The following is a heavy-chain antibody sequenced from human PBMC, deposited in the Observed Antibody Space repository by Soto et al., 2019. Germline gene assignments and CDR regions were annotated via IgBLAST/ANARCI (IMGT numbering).Heavy chain of an antibody. Sequence: GGSLRLSCAASGFTFSSYWMHWVRQAPGKGLVWVSRINSDGSSTSYAESVKGRFTISRDNAKNTLYLQMNSLRAEDTAVYYFARDLYPYYVDFWSGYYPTDYWGQGTLVTVSS. CDR2: INSDGSST. D-gene: IGHD3-3*01. CDR3: ARDLYPYYVDFWSGYYPTDY. CDR1: GFTFSSYW. J-gene: IGHJ4*02. V-gene: IGHV3-74*01.